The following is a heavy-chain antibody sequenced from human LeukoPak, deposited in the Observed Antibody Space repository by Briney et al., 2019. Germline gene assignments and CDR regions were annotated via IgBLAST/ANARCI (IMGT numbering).Heavy chain of an antibody. CDR2: ISGSGGST. CDR3: AKVRGSYYYYRDV. CDR1: GFTFSDYY. D-gene: IGHD1-26*01. J-gene: IGHJ6*03. V-gene: IGHV3-23*01. Sequence: GGSLRLSCAASGFTFSDYYMSWVRQAPGRGLEWVSAISGSGGSTYYADSVKGRFTISRDNSKNTLYLQMNSLRAEDTAVYYCAKVRGSYYYYRDVWGKGTTVTVSS.